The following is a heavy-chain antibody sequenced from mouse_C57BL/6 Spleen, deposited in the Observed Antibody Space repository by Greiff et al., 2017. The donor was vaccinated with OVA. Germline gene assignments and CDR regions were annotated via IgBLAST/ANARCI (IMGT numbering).Heavy chain of an antibody. CDR3: ARTDYGSSYAYWYFDV. CDR1: GYTFTSYG. V-gene: IGHV1-81*01. D-gene: IGHD1-1*01. CDR2: IYPRSGNT. J-gene: IGHJ1*03. Sequence: QVQLQQSGAELARPGASVKLSCKASGYTFTSYGISWVKQRTGQGLEWIGEIYPRSGNTYYNEKFKGKATLTADKSSTTAYMELRSLTSEDSAVYFCARTDYGSSYAYWYFDVWGTGTTVTVSS.